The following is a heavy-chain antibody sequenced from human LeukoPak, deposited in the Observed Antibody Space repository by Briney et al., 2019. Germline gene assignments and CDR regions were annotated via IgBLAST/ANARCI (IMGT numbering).Heavy chain of an antibody. CDR2: ISGSGGST. Sequence: GGSLRLSCAASGFTFGSYAMSWVRQAPGKGLEWVSAISGSGGSTYYADSVKGRFTISRDNSKNTLYLQMNSLRAEDTAVYFCARVSRHYYDSSGPSAFDIWGQGTMVTVSS. CDR1: GFTFGSYA. V-gene: IGHV3-23*01. D-gene: IGHD3-22*01. J-gene: IGHJ3*02. CDR3: ARVSRHYYDSSGPSAFDI.